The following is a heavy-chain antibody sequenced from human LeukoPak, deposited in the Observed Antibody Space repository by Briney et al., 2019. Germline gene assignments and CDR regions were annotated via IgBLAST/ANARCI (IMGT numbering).Heavy chain of an antibody. CDR2: IYYSGST. J-gene: IGHJ4*02. Sequence: SQTLSLTGTVSGGSISSGGYYWSWIRQHPGKGLEWIGYIYYSGSTYYNPSLKSRVTISVGTSKNQFSLKLSSVTAADTAVYYCARESLKDERAFDYWGQGTLVTVSS. V-gene: IGHV4-31*03. D-gene: IGHD5-24*01. CDR1: GGSISSGGYY. CDR3: ARESLKDERAFDY.